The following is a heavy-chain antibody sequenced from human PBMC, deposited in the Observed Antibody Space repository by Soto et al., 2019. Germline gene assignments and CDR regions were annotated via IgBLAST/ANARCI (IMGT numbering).Heavy chain of an antibody. D-gene: IGHD6-13*01. CDR2: ISIDISRT. CDR3: ASGIAAPHEYCYYYYGMDV. Sequence: SLRLSSAAPRFGFSSYCMHWFRQPPEKELVLVSRISIDISRTTDADSLKGRFTISRDNANNTLYLQMNSLRDEDTAVYYCASGIAAPHEYCYYYYGMDVWGQGTTGTVSS. V-gene: IGHV3-74*01. CDR1: RFGFSSYC. J-gene: IGHJ6*02.